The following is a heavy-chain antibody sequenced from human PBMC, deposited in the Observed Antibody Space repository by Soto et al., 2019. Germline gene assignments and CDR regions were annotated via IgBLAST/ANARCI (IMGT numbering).Heavy chain of an antibody. CDR1: GGSISSYY. D-gene: IGHD3-10*01. J-gene: IGHJ4*02. V-gene: IGHV4-59*08. CDR2: IYYSGST. CDR3: ARGGFTMVRRFDY. Sequence: PSETLSLTCTVSGGSISSYYWSWIRQPPGKGLEWIGYIYYSGSTNYNPSLKSRVTISVDTSKNQFSLKLSSVTAADTAVYYCARGGFTMVRRFDYWGQGTLVTVSS.